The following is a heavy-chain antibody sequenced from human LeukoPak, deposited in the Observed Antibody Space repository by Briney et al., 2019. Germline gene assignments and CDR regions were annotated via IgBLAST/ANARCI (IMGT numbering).Heavy chain of an antibody. Sequence: GGSLRLSCAASRFTFDDYGMSWVRQAPGKGLEWVSGINWNGGSTGYADSVKGRFTISRDNAKNSLYLQMNSLRAEDTALYYCARDRGDYYDSSGYYDPGYFQHWGQGTLVTVSS. D-gene: IGHD3-22*01. CDR3: ARDRGDYYDSSGYYDPGYFQH. CDR1: RFTFDDYG. V-gene: IGHV3-20*04. CDR2: INWNGGST. J-gene: IGHJ1*01.